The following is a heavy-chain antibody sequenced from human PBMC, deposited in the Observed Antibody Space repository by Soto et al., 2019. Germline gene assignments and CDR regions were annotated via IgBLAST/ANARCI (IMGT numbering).Heavy chain of an antibody. CDR2: IYYSGST. D-gene: IGHD4-17*01. Sequence: PSETLSLTCTVSGGSISSYYWSWIRQPPGKGLEWIGYIYYSGSTNYNPSLKSRVTISVDTSKNQFSLKLSSVTAADTAVYYCARDTHDYGDYGRDYYYYYMDVWGKGTTVTVSS. CDR1: GGSISSYY. V-gene: IGHV4-59*01. CDR3: ARDTHDYGDYGRDYYYYYMDV. J-gene: IGHJ6*03.